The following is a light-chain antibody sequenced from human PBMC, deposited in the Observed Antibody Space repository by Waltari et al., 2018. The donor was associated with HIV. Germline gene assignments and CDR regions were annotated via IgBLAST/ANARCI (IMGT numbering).Light chain of an antibody. CDR3: CSCPRSGIRYV. J-gene: IGLJ1*01. CDR2: EVT. Sequence: QSALTQPASVSGSPGPSNTIPCTGTRRNCGGDELVSWYQQHPGEAPKLIIYEVTKRPSGVSNRFSGSKSGNTASLTISGLQAEDEADYYCCSCPRSGIRYVFGTGTKVTVL. CDR1: RRNCGGDEL. V-gene: IGLV2-23*02.